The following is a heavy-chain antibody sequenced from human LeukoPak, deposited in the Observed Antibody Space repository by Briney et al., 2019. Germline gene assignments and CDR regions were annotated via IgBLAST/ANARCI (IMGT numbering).Heavy chain of an antibody. CDR2: ITTSSTYI. CDR1: GFSFSTYN. Sequence: GGSLRLSCAASGFSFSTYNMNWVRQAPGKGLEWVSSITTSSTYIYYADSVKGRFTISRDNAKNSLYLQMNSLRAEDTAVYYCARDSGNYLDAFDIWGQGTMVTVSS. J-gene: IGHJ3*02. CDR3: ARDSGNYLDAFDI. V-gene: IGHV3-21*01. D-gene: IGHD1-7*01.